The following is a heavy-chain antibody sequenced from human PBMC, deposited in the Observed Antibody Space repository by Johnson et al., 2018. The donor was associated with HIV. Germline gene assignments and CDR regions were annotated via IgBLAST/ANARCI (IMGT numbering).Heavy chain of an antibody. V-gene: IGHV3-7*01. Sequence: VQLVESGGGLVQPGGSVRLSCAASGFTLSSYWMSWVRQAPEKGLEWVANIKQDGSEKYYVDSVKGRFTISRENAKNSVYLQMNSMRAEDTAAYYGARWYSGNSALDIWGQGTMVTVSS. D-gene: IGHD1-26*01. J-gene: IGHJ3*02. CDR1: GFTLSSYW. CDR2: IKQDGSEK. CDR3: ARWYSGNSALDI.